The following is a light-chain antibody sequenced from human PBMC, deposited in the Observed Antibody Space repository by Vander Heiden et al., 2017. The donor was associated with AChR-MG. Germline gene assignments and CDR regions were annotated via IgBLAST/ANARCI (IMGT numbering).Light chain of an antibody. V-gene: IGKV2-28*01. J-gene: IGKJ3*01. CDR2: LGS. Sequence: DIVMTQSPLSLHVTPGEPASISCRSSQSFLHSNAYNYLDWYLQKPWQSPQLLIYLGSNRASAVPDRFSGSGSGTDFTLKISRVEAEDVGVYYCRQALQTPFTFGHGTKVDIK. CDR3: RQALQTPFT. CDR1: QSFLHSNAYNY.